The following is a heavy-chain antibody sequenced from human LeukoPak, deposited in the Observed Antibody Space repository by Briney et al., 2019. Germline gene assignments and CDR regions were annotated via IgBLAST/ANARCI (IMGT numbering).Heavy chain of an antibody. CDR1: GCSISSGYYY. D-gene: IGHD6-6*01. CDR3: ARGYSTSSKGDFDY. Sequence: SQTLSLTCAVSGCSISSGYYYWSWIRQPAGKGLEWIGRIYTSEITNYNPSLKSRVTMSGDTSKNQFSLKLSSVTAADTAVYYCARGYSTSSKGDFDYWGQGTLVTVSS. CDR2: IYTSEIT. V-gene: IGHV4-61*02. J-gene: IGHJ4*02.